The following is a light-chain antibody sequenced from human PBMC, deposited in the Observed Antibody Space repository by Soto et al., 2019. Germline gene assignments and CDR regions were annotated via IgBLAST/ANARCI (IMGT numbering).Light chain of an antibody. CDR3: QQSYSTLLS. CDR2: AAS. J-gene: IGKJ4*01. Sequence: DIELTQSPSSLSASVGDRVTITCRASQSISTYLNWYQQKGGKAPKLLIHAASSLQSGVPLRFSATGSGTDFSLTIMSLQPEDFATYYCQQSYSTLLSFGGGTKVEI. V-gene: IGKV1-39*01. CDR1: QSISTY.